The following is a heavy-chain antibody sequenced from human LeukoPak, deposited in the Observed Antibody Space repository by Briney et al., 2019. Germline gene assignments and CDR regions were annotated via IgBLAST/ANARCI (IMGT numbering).Heavy chain of an antibody. CDR3: ARHESGYYVDV. Sequence: PSGTLSLTCTVSGGSINTYYWSWIRQLPGKGLEWIGYIFYTGSTNYKPSLKSRVTISVDTSKNEFSLKLSSVTAADTAVYYCARHESGYYVDVWGKGTTVTVSS. CDR2: IFYTGST. J-gene: IGHJ6*03. CDR1: GGSINTYY. V-gene: IGHV4-59*01.